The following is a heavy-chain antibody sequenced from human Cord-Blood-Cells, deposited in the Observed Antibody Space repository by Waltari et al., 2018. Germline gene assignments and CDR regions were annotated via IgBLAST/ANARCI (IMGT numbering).Heavy chain of an antibody. D-gene: IGHD1-26*01. Sequence: EVQLVESGGGLVQPGGSLRLSCAASGFTFSSYAMSWVRQAPGKGLGWVSGISGSGGSTYYADSVKGRFTISRDNSKNTLYLQRNSLRAEDTAVYYCAKEERSTNWFDPWGQGSLVTVSS. CDR1: GFTFSSYA. CDR3: AKEERSTNWFDP. V-gene: IGHV3-23*04. J-gene: IGHJ5*02. CDR2: ISGSGGST.